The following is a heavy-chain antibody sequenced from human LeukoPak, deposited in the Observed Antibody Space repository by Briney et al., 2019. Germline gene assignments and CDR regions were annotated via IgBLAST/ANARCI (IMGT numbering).Heavy chain of an antibody. CDR1: GYTFTSYG. CDR2: ISAYNGNT. D-gene: IGHD3-10*01. V-gene: IGHV1-18*01. J-gene: IGHJ4*02. Sequence: ASVKVSCKASGYTFTSYGISWVRQAPGQGLEWMGWISAYNGNTNYAQKLQGRVTMTTDTSTSTAYMELRSLRSDDTAVYYCASPDYYRGAESYGGDYWGQGTLVTVSS. CDR3: ASPDYYRGAESYGGDY.